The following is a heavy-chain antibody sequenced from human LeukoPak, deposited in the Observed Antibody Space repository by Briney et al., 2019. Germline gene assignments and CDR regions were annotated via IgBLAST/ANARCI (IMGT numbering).Heavy chain of an antibody. D-gene: IGHD6-19*01. CDR3: AKDSGDSVAGTVNLDY. CDR2: ISWNSGSI. Sequence: GGSLRLSCAASGFTFDDYAMHWVRQAPGKGLEWVSGISWNSGSIGYADSVKGRFTISRDNAKNSLYLQMNSLRAEDTALYYCAKDSGDSVAGTVNLDYWGQGTLVTVSS. CDR1: GFTFDDYA. J-gene: IGHJ4*02. V-gene: IGHV3-9*01.